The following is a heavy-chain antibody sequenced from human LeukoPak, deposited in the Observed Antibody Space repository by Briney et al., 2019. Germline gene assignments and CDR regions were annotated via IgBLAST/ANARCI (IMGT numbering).Heavy chain of an antibody. CDR1: GGSISSGGYY. Sequence: SETLSLTCTVSGGSISSGGYYWSWIRQPPGKGLEWIGYIYHSGSTYYNPSLKSRVTISVDRSKNQFSLKLSSVTAADTAVYYCARGVVVVVAATLHWFDPWGQGTLVTVSS. J-gene: IGHJ5*02. D-gene: IGHD2-15*01. CDR3: ARGVVVVVAATLHWFDP. V-gene: IGHV4-30-2*01. CDR2: IYHSGST.